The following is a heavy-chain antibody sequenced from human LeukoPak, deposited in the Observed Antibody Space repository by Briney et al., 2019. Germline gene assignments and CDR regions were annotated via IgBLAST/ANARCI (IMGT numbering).Heavy chain of an antibody. J-gene: IGHJ2*01. V-gene: IGHV4-59*01. D-gene: IGHD6-13*01. CDR2: IHYSGST. CDR3: ARHSSSWYWYFDL. CDR1: GGAISSYY. Sequence: SETLSLTCTVSGGAISSYYWSWIRQPPGKGLEWIGYIHYSGSTNYNPSLKSRVTISVDTSKNQFSLKLSSVTAADTAVYYCARHSSSWYWYFDLWGRGTLVTVSS.